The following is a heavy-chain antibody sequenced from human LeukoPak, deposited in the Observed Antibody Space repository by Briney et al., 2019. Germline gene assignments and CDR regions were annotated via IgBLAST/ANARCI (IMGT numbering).Heavy chain of an antibody. D-gene: IGHD7-27*01. CDR1: GGSISSYY. CDR2: IYHSGTT. V-gene: IGHV4-59*08. J-gene: IGHJ4*01. Sequence: SETLSLTCTVSGGSISSYYWSWIRQPPGKGLEWIGYIYHSGTTSYNPSLKSRVAMSVDTSKNQFSLKLSSVTATDTAVYYCARHLADGNWAFDYWGHGTLVTVSS. CDR3: ARHLADGNWAFDY.